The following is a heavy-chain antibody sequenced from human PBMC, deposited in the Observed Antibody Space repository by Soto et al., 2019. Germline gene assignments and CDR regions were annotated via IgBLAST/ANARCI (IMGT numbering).Heavy chain of an antibody. D-gene: IGHD2-21*02. V-gene: IGHV3-11*06. CDR1: GFTFSDYY. Sequence: GGSLRLSCAASGFTFSDYYMSWIRQAPGKGLEWVSYISSSSSYTNYADSVKGRFTISRDNAKNSLYLQMNSLRAEDTAVYYCARSGVVTAKFDPWGQGTLVTVSS. J-gene: IGHJ5*02. CDR2: ISSSSSYT. CDR3: ARSGVVTAKFDP.